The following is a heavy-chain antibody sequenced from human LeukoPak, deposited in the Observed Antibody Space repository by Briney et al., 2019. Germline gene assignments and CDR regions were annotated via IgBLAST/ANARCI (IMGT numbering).Heavy chain of an antibody. CDR1: GFIFSNAW. Sequence: SGGSLRLSCAASGFIFSNAWMSWVRRAPGKGLEWVSVIYSGGNTYYADSVKGRFTISRDNSKNTLYLQMNSLRAEDTAVYYCARTLKFGEYWYWGQGTLVTVSS. V-gene: IGHV3-66*01. CDR2: IYSGGNT. D-gene: IGHD3-10*01. J-gene: IGHJ4*02. CDR3: ARTLKFGEYWY.